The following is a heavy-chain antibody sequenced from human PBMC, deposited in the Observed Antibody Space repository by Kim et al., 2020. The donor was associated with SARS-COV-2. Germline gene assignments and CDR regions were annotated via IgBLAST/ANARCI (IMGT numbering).Heavy chain of an antibody. CDR2: MNSDGSDT. J-gene: IGHJ6*02. CDR3: ARGKYHAMDV. Sequence: GGSLRLSCAASGFTFSSYWIHWVRQAPGKGVVWVSRMNSDGSDTTYGDSVKGRFTSSRDNAKNTLYLQMDSLRAEDTAVYYCARGKYHAMDVWGQGTKVT. V-gene: IGHV3-74*01. CDR1: GFTFSSYW.